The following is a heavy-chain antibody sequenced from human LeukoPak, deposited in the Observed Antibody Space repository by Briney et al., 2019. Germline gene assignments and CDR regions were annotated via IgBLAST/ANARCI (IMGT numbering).Heavy chain of an antibody. CDR3: ARERGWTHYFDY. CDR1: GFTFSGFG. V-gene: IGHV3-21*01. J-gene: IGHJ4*02. CDR2: ISSRSSSI. Sequence: GGSLRLSCAASGFTFSGFGMNWVRQAPGKGLEWVSSISSRSSSISYAGAVRGRFTISRGSANLYLHMSSLRVDDTGVYYCARERGWTHYFDYWGQGTLVTVSS. D-gene: IGHD5-18*01.